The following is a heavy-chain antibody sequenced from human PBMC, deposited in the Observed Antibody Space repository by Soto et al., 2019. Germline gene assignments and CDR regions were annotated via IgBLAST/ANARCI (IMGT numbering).Heavy chain of an antibody. CDR2: ISGSGGST. D-gene: IGHD3-10*01. V-gene: IGHV3-23*01. CDR1: GFTFSSYA. Sequence: LRLSCAASGFTFSSYAMSWVRQAPGKGLEWVSAISGSGGSTYYADSVKGRFTISRDNSKNTLYLQMNSLRAEDTAVYYCAKDLWFGELEYYYGMDVWGQGTTVTVSS. J-gene: IGHJ6*02. CDR3: AKDLWFGELEYYYGMDV.